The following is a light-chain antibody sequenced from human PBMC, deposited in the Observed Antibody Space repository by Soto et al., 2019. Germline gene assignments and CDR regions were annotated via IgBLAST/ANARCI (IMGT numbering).Light chain of an antibody. J-gene: IGKJ5*01. CDR2: GAS. V-gene: IGKV3-15*01. CDR3: QQCHKWPRIT. Sequence: EIVMTQSAATLSVSAGEGATLSWRASENVDTNLAWYQHKPGQAPRLLIYGASTRAAGVPARFSGSGSGTEFTLTISSLESEDVAVYYCQQCHKWPRITFGPGTRLEIK. CDR1: ENVDTN.